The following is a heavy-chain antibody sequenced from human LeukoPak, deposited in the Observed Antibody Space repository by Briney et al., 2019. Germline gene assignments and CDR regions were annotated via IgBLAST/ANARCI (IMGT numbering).Heavy chain of an antibody. CDR3: ARELGVVTDNSGDYYYYGMDV. CDR2: ISSSGSTI. Sequence: GGSLRLSCAASGFTFSDYYMSWIRQAPGKGLEWVSYISSSGSTIYYADSVKGRFTISRDNAKNSLYLQMNSLRAEDTAVYYCARELGVVTDNSGDYYYYGMDVWGQGTTVTVSS. V-gene: IGHV3-11*01. CDR1: GFTFSDYY. J-gene: IGHJ6*02. D-gene: IGHD2-21*02.